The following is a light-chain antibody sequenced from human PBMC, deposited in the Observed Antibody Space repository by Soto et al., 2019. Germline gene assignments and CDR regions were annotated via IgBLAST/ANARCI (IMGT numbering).Light chain of an antibody. Sequence: EIVLTQSPGTLSLSPGERATLTCRASQSVTSNFLAWYQQKPGQAPRLLMYGASSRATGNPDRFSGSGSGTDFTLTISRLEPEDFALYYCHQYGSSPLTFGPGTKVDIK. CDR1: QSVTSNF. CDR2: GAS. J-gene: IGKJ3*01. CDR3: HQYGSSPLT. V-gene: IGKV3-20*01.